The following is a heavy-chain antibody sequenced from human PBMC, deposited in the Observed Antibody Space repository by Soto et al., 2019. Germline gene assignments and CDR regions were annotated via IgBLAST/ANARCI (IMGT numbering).Heavy chain of an antibody. CDR3: ARGFRVEGAYGAGAFFDY. CDR2: INTDGSVA. V-gene: IGHV3-74*03. CDR1: GLTFRSYW. D-gene: IGHD1-26*01. J-gene: IGHJ4*02. Sequence: PGGSLRLSCAASGLTFRSYWMHWVRQAPGKGLVWVSRINTDGSVAMYVDSVKGRFTISRDNSKNTVYLQMNSLRAEDTAVYYCARGFRVEGAYGAGAFFDYWAQGTLVTVSS.